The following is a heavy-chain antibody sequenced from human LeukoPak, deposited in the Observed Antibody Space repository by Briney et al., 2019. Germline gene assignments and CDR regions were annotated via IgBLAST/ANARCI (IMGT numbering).Heavy chain of an antibody. CDR1: GFTFSSYA. CDR3: AKRPGGGLYYYYYMDV. V-gene: IGHV3-23*01. D-gene: IGHD2-15*01. J-gene: IGHJ6*03. Sequence: GGSLRLSCAASGFTFSSYAMSWVRQAPGKALEWVSAISGSGGSTYYADSVKGRFTISRDNSKNTLYLQMNSLRAEDTAVYYCAKRPGGGLYYYYYMDVWGKGTTVTVSS. CDR2: ISGSGGST.